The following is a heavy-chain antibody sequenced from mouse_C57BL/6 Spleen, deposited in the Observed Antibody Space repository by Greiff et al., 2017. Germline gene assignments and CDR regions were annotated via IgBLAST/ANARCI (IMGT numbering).Heavy chain of an antibody. CDR1: GYSFTGYY. D-gene: IGHD2-4*01. Sequence: EVQLVESGPELVKPGASVKISCKASGYSFTGYYMNWVKQSPEKSLEWIGEINPSTGGTTYNQKFKAKATLTVDKSSSTAYMQLKSLTSEDSAVYYCARGGDYDTYAMDYWGQGTSVTVSS. CDR3: ARGGDYDTYAMDY. V-gene: IGHV1-42*01. J-gene: IGHJ4*01. CDR2: INPSTGGT.